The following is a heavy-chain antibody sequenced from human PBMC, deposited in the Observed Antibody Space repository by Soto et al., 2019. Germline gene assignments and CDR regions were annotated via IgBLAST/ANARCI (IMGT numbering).Heavy chain of an antibody. V-gene: IGHV3-23*01. J-gene: IGHJ6*02. CDR2: ISGSGGST. D-gene: IGHD2-2*01. Sequence: GGSLRLSCAASGFTFSSYAMSWVRQAPGKGLEWVSAISGSGGSTYYADSVKGRFTISRDNSKNTLYLQMNSLRAEDTAVYYCAKEIVVVPAAMLRSEDYYYYGMDVWGQGTTVTVSS. CDR3: AKEIVVVPAAMLRSEDYYYYGMDV. CDR1: GFTFSSYA.